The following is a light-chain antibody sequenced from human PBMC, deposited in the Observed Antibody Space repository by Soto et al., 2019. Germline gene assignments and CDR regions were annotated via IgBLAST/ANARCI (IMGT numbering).Light chain of an antibody. CDR1: QSFRGL. J-gene: IGKJ5*01. CDR2: DAY. Sequence: VLTKSPVTLSLSPGERATLSCRASQSFRGLLAWYQQKPGQAPRLLIYDAYNRATGIPPRFSGSGSGTDFTLTISSLEPEDSAVYYCQQRHMWPIPFGQVTRLEI. CDR3: QQRHMWPIP. V-gene: IGKV3-11*01.